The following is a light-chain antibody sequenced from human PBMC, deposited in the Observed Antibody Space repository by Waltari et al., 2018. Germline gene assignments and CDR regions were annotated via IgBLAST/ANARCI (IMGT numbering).Light chain of an antibody. V-gene: IGKV1-5*03. CDR1: QSISNY. CDR2: KAS. CDR3: QQYNTYSS. Sequence: DIQMTQSPSTLSASVGDRVTITCRASQSISNYFAWYQQKPGKAPNLLIYKASILKSGVSSSFSGSGSGTQFTLTISSLQPGDFATYFCQQYNTYSSFGQGTKLEIK. J-gene: IGKJ2*01.